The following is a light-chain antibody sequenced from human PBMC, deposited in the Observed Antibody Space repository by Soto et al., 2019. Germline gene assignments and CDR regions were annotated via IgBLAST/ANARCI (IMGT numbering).Light chain of an antibody. CDR2: IAS. CDR1: QDINSW. Sequence: DIQMSQSPSSVSASVGDRVTITCRASQDINSWLTWYQQKPGKAPKVLIYIASRLQSGVPSRFSGSGSGTDFTLTISSLQPEDFATYYCQQANSFPLTFGGGTKVDIK. CDR3: QQANSFPLT. V-gene: IGKV1-12*01. J-gene: IGKJ4*01.